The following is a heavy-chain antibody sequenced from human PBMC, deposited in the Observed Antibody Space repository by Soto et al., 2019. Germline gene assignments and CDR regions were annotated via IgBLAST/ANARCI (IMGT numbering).Heavy chain of an antibody. CDR2: IYYSGST. Sequence: QVQLQESGPGLVKPSQTLSLTCTVSGGSISSGGYYWSWIRQHPGKGLEWIGYIYYSGSTYYNPSPKSRVTISVDTSKNQFSLKLSSVTAADTAVYYCARGITMVRGTFGAFDIWGQGTMVTVSS. D-gene: IGHD3-10*01. J-gene: IGHJ3*02. CDR1: GGSISSGGYY. CDR3: ARGITMVRGTFGAFDI. V-gene: IGHV4-31*03.